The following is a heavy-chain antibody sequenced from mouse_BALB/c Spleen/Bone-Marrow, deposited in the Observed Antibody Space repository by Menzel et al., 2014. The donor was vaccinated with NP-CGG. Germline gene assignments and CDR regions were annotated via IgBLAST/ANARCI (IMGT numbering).Heavy chain of an antibody. CDR3: ARDDGFAY. CDR2: IYPGDGDT. CDR1: GYAFISYW. Sequence: QVHVEQSGAELVRPGSSVKISCKASGYAFISYWMNWVKQRPGQGLEWIGQIYPGDGDTNYNGKFKGKATLTADKSSSTAYVQLSSLTSEDSAVYFCARDDGFAYWGQGTLVTVSA. V-gene: IGHV1-80*01. J-gene: IGHJ3*01. D-gene: IGHD2-12*01.